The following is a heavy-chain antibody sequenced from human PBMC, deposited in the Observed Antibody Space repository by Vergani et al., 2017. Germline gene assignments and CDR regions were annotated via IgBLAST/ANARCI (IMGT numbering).Heavy chain of an antibody. D-gene: IGHD3-3*01. CDR3: ARDPGGSGYIGGMDV. V-gene: IGHV1-2*02. Sequence: QVQLVQSGAEVKKPGASVKVSCKASGYTFTGYYMHWVRQAPGQGLEWMGWINPNSGGTNYAKKFQGRVTMTRDTSISTAYMELSRLRSDDTAVYYCARDPGGSGYIGGMDVWGQGTTVTVSS. CDR2: INPNSGGT. CDR1: GYTFTGYY. J-gene: IGHJ6*02.